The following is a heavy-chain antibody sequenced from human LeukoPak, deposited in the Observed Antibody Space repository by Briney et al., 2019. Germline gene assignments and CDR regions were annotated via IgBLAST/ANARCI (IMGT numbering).Heavy chain of an antibody. D-gene: IGHD3-22*01. CDR1: GGSISSYY. Sequence: SETLSLTCTVSGGSISSYYWNWIRQPPGKGRGWIGEINHSGSTNYNPSLKSRVTISVDTSKNQFSLKLNSVTAADTAVYYCARGRSAYDSSGYYYGNWGQGTLVIVSS. CDR3: ARGRSAYDSSGYYYGN. V-gene: IGHV4-34*01. CDR2: INHSGST. J-gene: IGHJ4*02.